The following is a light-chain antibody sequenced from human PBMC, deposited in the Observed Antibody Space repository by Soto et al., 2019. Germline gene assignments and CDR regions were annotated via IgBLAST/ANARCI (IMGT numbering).Light chain of an antibody. V-gene: IGLV2-11*01. CDR1: SSDVGGYNY. CDR3: CSYAGSYSYV. J-gene: IGLJ1*01. Sequence: QSALTQPHSVSGSPGQSVAISCTGTSSDVGGYNYVSWYQQHPGKAPKLMIYDVSKRPSGVPDRFSGSKSGNTASLTISGLQAEDEADYYCCSYAGSYSYVLGTGTKLTVL. CDR2: DVS.